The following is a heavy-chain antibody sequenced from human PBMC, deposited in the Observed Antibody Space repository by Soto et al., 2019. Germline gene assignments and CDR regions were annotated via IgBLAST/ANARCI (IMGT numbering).Heavy chain of an antibody. CDR2: ISANGDTI. CDR1: GFTVDDYA. Sequence: PGGSLRLSCVASGFTVDDYAMHWVRQAPGKGLEWVSGISANGDTIDYADSVKGRFTISRDNAKNSLFLQMNSLRPEDMALYYCAKDMKWGGMTTIHYFDSWGQGTLVTVSS. V-gene: IGHV3-9*03. D-gene: IGHD4-17*01. J-gene: IGHJ4*02. CDR3: AKDMKWGGMTTIHYFDS.